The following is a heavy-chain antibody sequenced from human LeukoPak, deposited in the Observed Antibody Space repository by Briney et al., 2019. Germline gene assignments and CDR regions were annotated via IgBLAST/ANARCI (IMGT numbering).Heavy chain of an antibody. Sequence: PGGSLRLSCAVSGFTFSTYGMHWVRQAPGKGLEWVAVISYDGSYKDYADSVKGRFTLSRDNSKNTLYLQMNSLRPEDTAVYYCAKAGGGGTYHRGYFDYWGQGTLVTVSS. D-gene: IGHD3-16*01. J-gene: IGHJ4*02. CDR2: ISYDGSYK. CDR3: AKAGGGGTYHRGYFDY. CDR1: GFTFSTYG. V-gene: IGHV3-30*18.